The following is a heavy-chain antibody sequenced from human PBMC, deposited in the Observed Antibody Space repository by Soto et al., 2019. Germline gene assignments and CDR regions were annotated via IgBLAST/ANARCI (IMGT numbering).Heavy chain of an antibody. CDR3: ARSSPYYGSGSYYYPAFDY. CDR2: SKNKANSYTA. V-gene: IGHV3-72*01. D-gene: IGHD3-10*01. Sequence: EVQLVESGGGLVQPGGSLRLSCAASRFTFSDHYMEWVRQAPGKGLEWVGRSKNKANSYTAEYAASVKGRFTISRDDSENSLFLQMNSLRTEDTAVYYCARSSPYYGSGSYYYPAFDYWGQGTLVTVSS. CDR1: RFTFSDHY. J-gene: IGHJ4*02.